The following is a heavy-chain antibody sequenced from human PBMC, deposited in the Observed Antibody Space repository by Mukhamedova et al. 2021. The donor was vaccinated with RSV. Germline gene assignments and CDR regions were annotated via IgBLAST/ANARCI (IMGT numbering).Heavy chain of an antibody. J-gene: IGHJ4*02. CDR3: ARGFDSPVYFDY. V-gene: IGHV4-39*01. D-gene: IGHD3-9*01. CDR2: IYYSGST. Sequence: GSIYYSGSTYYNPSLKSRVTISVDTSKNQFSLKLSSVTAADTAVYYCARGFDSPVYFDYWGQGTLVTVSS.